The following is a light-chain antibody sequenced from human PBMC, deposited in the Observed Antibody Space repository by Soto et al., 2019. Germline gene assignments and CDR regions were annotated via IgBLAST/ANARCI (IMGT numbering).Light chain of an antibody. CDR1: QSVLYSSNNKNH. CDR3: QQYYSPPVT. V-gene: IGKV4-1*01. Sequence: DIVMTQSPDSLAVSLGERATINCKSSQSVLYSSNNKNHLAWYQQKPGQPPKLLIYWASTPESGVPDRFSGSGSGTDFTLTISSLQAEDVAVYYCQQYYSPPVTFGPGTKVDIK. CDR2: WAS. J-gene: IGKJ3*01.